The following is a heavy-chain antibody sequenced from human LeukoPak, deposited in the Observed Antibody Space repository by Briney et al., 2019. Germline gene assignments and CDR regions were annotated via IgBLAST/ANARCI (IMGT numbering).Heavy chain of an antibody. V-gene: IGHV4-34*01. Sequence: PSETLSLTCAVYGGSFSGYYWSWIRQPPGKGLEWIGEINHSGSTNYNPSLKSRVTISVDTSKNQFSLKLSSVTAADTAVYYCARHRQLVRKGYYFDYWGQGTLVTVSS. CDR2: INHSGST. CDR1: GGSFSGYY. J-gene: IGHJ4*02. CDR3: ARHRQLVRKGYYFDY. D-gene: IGHD6-6*01.